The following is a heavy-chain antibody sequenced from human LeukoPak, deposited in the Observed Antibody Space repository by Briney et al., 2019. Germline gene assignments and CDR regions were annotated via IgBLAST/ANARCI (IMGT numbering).Heavy chain of an antibody. CDR2: INPDGGDT. D-gene: IGHD3-22*01. V-gene: IGHV1-2*02. Sequence: EASVKVSCKASGNSFTGYYIHWVRQAPGQGLEWMGWINPDGGDTNYAQKFQGRVTMTRDTSISTAYMELSRLRFDDTAVYYCARKSQEGYYYDNSGMDVWGKGTTVTVSS. CDR3: ARKSQEGYYYDNSGMDV. J-gene: IGHJ6*04. CDR1: GNSFTGYY.